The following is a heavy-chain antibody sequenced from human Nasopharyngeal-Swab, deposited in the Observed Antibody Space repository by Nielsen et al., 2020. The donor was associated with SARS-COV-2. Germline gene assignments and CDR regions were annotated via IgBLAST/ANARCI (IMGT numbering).Heavy chain of an antibody. Sequence: WIRQPPGKGLEWIGYISSRGSPYYNPSLKSRVTISADTSKNQFSLKLSSVTAADTAVYYCARAEVPAALDYWGQGTLVTVSS. CDR3: ARAEVPAALDY. CDR2: ISSRGSP. J-gene: IGHJ4*02. V-gene: IGHV4-30-4*01. D-gene: IGHD2-2*01.